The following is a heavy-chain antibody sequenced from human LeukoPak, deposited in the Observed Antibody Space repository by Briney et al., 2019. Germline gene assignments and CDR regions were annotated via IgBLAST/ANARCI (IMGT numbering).Heavy chain of an antibody. Sequence: QTLSLTCAISGDSVSSNSAAWNWIRQSPSRGLEWLGRTYYRSKWYNDYAVSVKSRITINPDTSKNQFSLQLNSVTPEDTAVYYCARRATRTGDSGYWFDPWGQGTLVTVSS. CDR1: GDSVSSNSAA. CDR3: ARRATRTGDSGYWFDP. V-gene: IGHV6-1*01. D-gene: IGHD7-27*01. J-gene: IGHJ5*02. CDR2: TYYRSKWYN.